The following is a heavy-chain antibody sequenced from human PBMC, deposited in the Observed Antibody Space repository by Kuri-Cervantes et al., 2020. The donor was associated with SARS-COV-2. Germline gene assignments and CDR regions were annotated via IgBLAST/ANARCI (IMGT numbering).Heavy chain of an antibody. Sequence: GSLRLSCAVYGGSFSGYYWSWIRQPPGKGLEWIGEINHSGSTNYNPSLKSRVTISVDTSKNQFSLKLSSVTAADTAVYYCAREGSSYDSSGYDAFDIWGQGTMVTVSS. V-gene: IGHV4-34*01. J-gene: IGHJ3*02. CDR2: INHSGST. CDR3: AREGSSYDSSGYDAFDI. D-gene: IGHD3-22*01. CDR1: GGSFSGYY.